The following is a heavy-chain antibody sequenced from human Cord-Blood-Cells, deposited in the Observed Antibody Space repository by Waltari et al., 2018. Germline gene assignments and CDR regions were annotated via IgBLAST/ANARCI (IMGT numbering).Heavy chain of an antibody. V-gene: IGHV4-34*01. CDR3: ARRDYDILTGYDY. D-gene: IGHD3-9*01. J-gene: IGHJ4*02. CDR2: INHSGST. CDR1: GGSSSGYY. Sequence: QVQLQQWGAGRLKPSETLSLTCAVYGGSSSGYYWSWIRQPPGKGLEWIGEINHSGSTNYNPSLKSRVTISVDTSKNQFSLKLSSVTAADTAVYYCARRDYDILTGYDYWGQGTLVTVSS.